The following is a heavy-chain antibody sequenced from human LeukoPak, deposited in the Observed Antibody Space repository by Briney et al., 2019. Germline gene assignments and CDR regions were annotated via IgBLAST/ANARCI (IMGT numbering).Heavy chain of an antibody. V-gene: IGHV3-9*01. CDR1: GFTFDDYA. CDR3: AGRYGSGSYLKDY. Sequence: GGSLRLSCAASGFTFDDYAMHWVRQAPGKGLEWVSGISWNSGSIGYADSVKGRFTISRDNAKNSLYLQMNSLRAEDTSVYYCAGRYGSGSYLKDYWGQGTLVTVSS. CDR2: ISWNSGSI. D-gene: IGHD3-10*01. J-gene: IGHJ4*02.